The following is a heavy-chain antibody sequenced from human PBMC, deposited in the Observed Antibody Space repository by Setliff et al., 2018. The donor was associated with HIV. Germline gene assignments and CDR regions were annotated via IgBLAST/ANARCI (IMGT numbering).Heavy chain of an antibody. CDR3: ATDDYCGGDCYSKYFQH. CDR1: GFAVSGNY. Sequence: GGSLRLSCAASGFAVSGNYMSWVRQAPGKGLEWVSVIYVGDTTYYADSVKGRFTISRDNSKNTLYLQMNSLRPEDTAVYYCATDDYCGGDCYSKYFQHWGQGTLVTVSS. D-gene: IGHD2-21*02. CDR2: IYVGDTT. V-gene: IGHV3-53*05. J-gene: IGHJ1*01.